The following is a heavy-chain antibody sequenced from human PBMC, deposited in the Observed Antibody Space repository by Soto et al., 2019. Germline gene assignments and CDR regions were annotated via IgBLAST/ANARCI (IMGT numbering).Heavy chain of an antibody. Sequence: GSLRLSCAASGFTFSSYEMNWVRQAPGKGLEWVSYISSSGSTIYYADSVKGRFTISRDNAKNSLYLQMNSLRAEDTAVYYCARDRGSGTYYYYGMDVWGQGTTVTVSS. CDR3: ARDRGSGTYYYYGMDV. V-gene: IGHV3-48*03. CDR2: ISSSGSTI. D-gene: IGHD3-10*01. J-gene: IGHJ6*02. CDR1: GFTFSSYE.